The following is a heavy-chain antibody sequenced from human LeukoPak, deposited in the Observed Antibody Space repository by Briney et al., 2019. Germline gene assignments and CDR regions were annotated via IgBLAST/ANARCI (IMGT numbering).Heavy chain of an antibody. Sequence: PSETLSLTCTVSGGSISSYYWSWIRQPPGKGLEWIGYIYYSGSTNYNPSLKSRVTISVDTSKNLFSLKLSSVTAADTAVYYCARLGADNAFDIWGQGTMVTVSS. J-gene: IGHJ3*02. D-gene: IGHD3-16*01. CDR1: GGSISSYY. CDR3: ARLGADNAFDI. CDR2: IYYSGST. V-gene: IGHV4-59*01.